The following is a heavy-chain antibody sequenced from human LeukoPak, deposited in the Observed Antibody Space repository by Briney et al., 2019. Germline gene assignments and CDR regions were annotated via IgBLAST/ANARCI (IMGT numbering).Heavy chain of an antibody. CDR2: VTGSGSRT. CDR3: PKGKRVGRPYYVEN. CDR1: GITFISHA. Sequence: GGSLRLTCVASGITFISHAMAWVRQAPGKGLEWVSVVTGSGSRTLYAPSVDGRFTIYRHNSNKTVYLQMNSLTDEHTDMYHFPKGKRVGRPYYVENCGRGKLVTV. D-gene: IGHD1-26*01. J-gene: IGHJ4*02. V-gene: IGHV3-23*01.